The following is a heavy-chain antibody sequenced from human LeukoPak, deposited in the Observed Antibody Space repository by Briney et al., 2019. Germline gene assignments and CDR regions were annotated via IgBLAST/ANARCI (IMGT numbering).Heavy chain of an antibody. CDR3: AKDSQAYSGIAAAGYDY. Sequence: ASVTVSCTASGYTFTSYGISWVRQAPGQGLEWMGWISAYNGNTNYAQKLQGRVTMTTDTSTSTAYMELRSLRSDDTALYYCAKDSQAYSGIAAAGYDYWGQGTLVTVSS. V-gene: IGHV1-18*01. CDR2: ISAYNGNT. J-gene: IGHJ4*02. D-gene: IGHD6-13*01. CDR1: GYTFTSYG.